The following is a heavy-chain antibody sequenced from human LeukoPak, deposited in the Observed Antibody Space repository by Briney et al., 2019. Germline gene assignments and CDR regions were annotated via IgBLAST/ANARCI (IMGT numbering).Heavy chain of an antibody. CDR2: IYDSGST. Sequence: ASEAPSLTCTVSGGSISSSGYYWGWIRQPPGKGLEWIGSIYDSGSTYYNPSLKSRVTISVDKSKNQFSLKLSSVTAADTAVYYCARDRRVAGTWDVRFDPWGQGTLVTVSS. J-gene: IGHJ5*02. CDR1: GGSISSSGYY. CDR3: ARDRRVAGTWDVRFDP. V-gene: IGHV4-39*07. D-gene: IGHD6-19*01.